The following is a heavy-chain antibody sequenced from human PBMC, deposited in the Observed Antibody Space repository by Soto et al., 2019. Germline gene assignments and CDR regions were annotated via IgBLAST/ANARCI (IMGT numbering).Heavy chain of an antibody. V-gene: IGHV3-30*18. D-gene: IGHD3-3*01. CDR3: AKGAVQDLWSGYYTLFDY. CDR2: ISYDAKHK. CDR1: GFTFSTYG. J-gene: IGHJ4*02. Sequence: QVQLVESGGGVVQPGRSLRLSCAASGFTFSTYGMHWVSQAPGKGLEWVAVISYDAKHKYYADSLKGRFTISRDNSKNTLYLQMNSLRAEDTAVYYCAKGAVQDLWSGYYTLFDYWGQGTLVTVSS.